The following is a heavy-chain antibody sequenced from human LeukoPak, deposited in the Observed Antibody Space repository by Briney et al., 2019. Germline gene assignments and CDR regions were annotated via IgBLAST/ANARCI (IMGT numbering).Heavy chain of an antibody. CDR3: TTYDFSDAFDI. V-gene: IGHV3-15*01. CDR2: IKSKTDGGTT. CDR1: GVTFSSYA. J-gene: IGHJ3*02. Sequence: PGGSLRLSCAASGVTFSSYAMSWVRQAPGKGLEWGGRIKSKTDGGTTDYAAPVKGRFTISRDDSKNTLYLQMNSLKTEDTAVYYCTTYDFSDAFDIWGQGTMVTVSS. D-gene: IGHD3-3*01.